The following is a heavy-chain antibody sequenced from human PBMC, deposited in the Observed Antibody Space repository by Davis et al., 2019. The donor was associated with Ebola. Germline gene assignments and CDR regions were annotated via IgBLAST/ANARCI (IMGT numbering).Heavy chain of an antibody. CDR2: IKQDGSEK. CDR1: GFTFSSYW. D-gene: IGHD2-15*01. CDR3: ARVGKLGYSVRTPPYYYYYYMDV. J-gene: IGHJ6*03. Sequence: PGGSLRLSCAASGFTFSSYWMSWVRQAPGKGLEWVANIKQDGSEKYYVDSVKGRFTISRDNAKNSLYLQMNSLRAEDTAVYYCARVGKLGYSVRTPPYYYYYYMDVWGKGTTVTVSS. V-gene: IGHV3-7*03.